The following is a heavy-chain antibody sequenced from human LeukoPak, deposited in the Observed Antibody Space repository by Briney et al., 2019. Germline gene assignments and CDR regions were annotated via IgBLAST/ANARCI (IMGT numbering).Heavy chain of an antibody. CDR1: GGSISSSSYY. V-gene: IGHV4-39*01. CDR2: IYYSGST. Sequence: PSETLSLTCTVSGGSISSSSYYWGWIRQPPGKGLEWIGSIYYSGSTYYNPSLKSRVTISVDTSKNQFSLKLSSVTAADTAVYYCARQPIGYCSSTSCYWWGQETLVTVSS. CDR3: ARQPIGYCSSTSCYW. J-gene: IGHJ4*02. D-gene: IGHD2-2*01.